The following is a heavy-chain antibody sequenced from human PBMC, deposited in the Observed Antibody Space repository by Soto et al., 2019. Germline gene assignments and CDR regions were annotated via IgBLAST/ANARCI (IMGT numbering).Heavy chain of an antibody. CDR1: GGSISSSSYY. Sequence: QLHLQESGPGLVKPSETLSLTCTVSGGSISSSSYYWGWIRQPPGKGLEWIGSMYYSGTTYYNPSLKSRVTISVDTSKNRFSLKLNSVTAADTALYYCASLSRGDGSSQFDYWGQGSLVTVSS. CDR3: ASLSRGDGSSQFDY. V-gene: IGHV4-39*01. CDR2: MYYSGTT. J-gene: IGHJ4*02. D-gene: IGHD3-10*01.